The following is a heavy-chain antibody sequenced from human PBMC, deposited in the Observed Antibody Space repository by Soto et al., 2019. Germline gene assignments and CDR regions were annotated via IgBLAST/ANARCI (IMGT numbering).Heavy chain of an antibody. CDR2: MNEDGSER. V-gene: IGHV3-7*03. D-gene: IGHD4-4*01. CDR3: ARDRAYSRFDY. J-gene: IGHJ4*02. CDR1: EVSRNSAW. Sequence: GGSPRLARAVPEVSRNSAWMTWFRLAPEKGLWRVAIMNEDGSERYYVDSVKGRFTISRDNAKNALFLQMNSLRVEDTAVYFCARDRAYSRFDYWGQGS.